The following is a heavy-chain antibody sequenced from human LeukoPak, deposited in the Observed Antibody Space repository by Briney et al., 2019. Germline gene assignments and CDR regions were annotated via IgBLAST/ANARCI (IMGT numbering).Heavy chain of an antibody. J-gene: IGHJ4*02. CDR2: IYYSGST. Sequence: SETLSLTCTVSGDSISSGDYYWSWIRQPPGKGLEWIGYIYYSGSTYYNPSLKSRVTMSVDTSKNQFSLKLSSVTAADTAVYYCARDQGSGWSYFDYWGQGTLVTVSS. CDR3: ARDQGSGWSYFDY. V-gene: IGHV4-30-4*01. CDR1: GDSISSGDYY. D-gene: IGHD6-19*01.